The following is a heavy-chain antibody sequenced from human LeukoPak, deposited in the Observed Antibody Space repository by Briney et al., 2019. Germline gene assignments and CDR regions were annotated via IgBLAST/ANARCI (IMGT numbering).Heavy chain of an antibody. CDR1: GGSFSGYY. V-gene: IGHV4-34*01. CDR3: ARGLGFGYYGSGSYPD. D-gene: IGHD3-10*01. J-gene: IGHJ4*02. CDR2: INHSGST. Sequence: SETLSLTCAVYGGSFSGYYWSWLRQPPGKGLEWIGEINHSGSTNYNPSLKSRVTISVDTSKNQFSLKLSSVTAADTAVYYCARGLGFGYYGSGSYPDWGQGTLVTVSS.